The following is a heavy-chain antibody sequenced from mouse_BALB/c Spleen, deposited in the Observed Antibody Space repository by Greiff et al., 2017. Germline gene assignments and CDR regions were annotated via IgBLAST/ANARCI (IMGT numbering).Heavy chain of an antibody. CDR1: GFAFSSYD. Sequence: EVMLVESGGGLVKPGGSLKLSCAASGFAFSSYDMSWVRQTPEKRLEWVAYISSGGGSTYYPDTVKGRFTISRDNAKNTLYLQMSSLKSEDTAMYYCARGCYDGDYPLYFDVWGAGSTGTASS. CDR2: ISSGGGST. D-gene: IGHD2-3*01. J-gene: IGHJ1*01. V-gene: IGHV5-12-1*01. CDR3: ARGCYDGDYPLYFDV.